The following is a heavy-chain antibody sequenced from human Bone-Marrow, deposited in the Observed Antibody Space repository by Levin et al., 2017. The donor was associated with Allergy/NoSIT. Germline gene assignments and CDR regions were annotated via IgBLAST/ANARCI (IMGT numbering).Heavy chain of an antibody. J-gene: IGHJ6*02. CDR1: GGSIRSYY. V-gene: IGHV4-59*01. CDR3: ARSYDSSGYYYGMDV. CDR2: IYDSGSA. D-gene: IGHD3-22*01. Sequence: ASETLSLTCTVSGGSIRSYYWSWFRQPPGKGLEWIGYIYDSGSATYNPSLKSRVTISVDRSKNQFSLNLSSVTAADTAVYFCARSYDSSGYYYGMDVWGQGTTVTVSS.